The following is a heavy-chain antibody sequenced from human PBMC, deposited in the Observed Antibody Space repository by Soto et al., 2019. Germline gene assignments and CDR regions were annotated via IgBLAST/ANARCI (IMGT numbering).Heavy chain of an antibody. J-gene: IGHJ6*02. V-gene: IGHV3-30*18. D-gene: IGHD6-19*01. CDR3: AKDRLETYYYYGMDV. CDR2: ISYDGSNK. Sequence: WGSLRLSCAASGFTFSSYGMHWVRQAPGKGLEWVAVISYDGSNKYYADSVKGRFTISRDNSKNTLYLQMNSLRAEDTAVYYCAKDRLETYYYYGMDVWGQGTTVTVSS. CDR1: GFTFSSYG.